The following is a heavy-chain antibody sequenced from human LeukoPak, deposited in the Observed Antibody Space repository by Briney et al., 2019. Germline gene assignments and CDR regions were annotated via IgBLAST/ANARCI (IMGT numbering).Heavy chain of an antibody. J-gene: IGHJ4*02. Sequence: SETLSLTCTVSGGSISSYYWSWIRQPPGKGLEWIGYIYYSGSTNYNPSLKSRVTISVDTSKNQFSLKLSSVTAADTAVYYCARAVGDYALFDYWGQGTLVTVSS. CDR3: ARAVGDYALFDY. D-gene: IGHD4-17*01. V-gene: IGHV4-59*01. CDR2: IYYSGST. CDR1: GGSISSYY.